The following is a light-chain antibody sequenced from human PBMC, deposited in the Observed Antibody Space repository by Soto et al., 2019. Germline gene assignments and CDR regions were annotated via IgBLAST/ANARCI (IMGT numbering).Light chain of an antibody. CDR3: MQGTHRPPLT. J-gene: IGKJ5*01. CDR1: QSLVYSDGNTY. Sequence: DVVLTQSPLSLPVTLGQPASISCRSSQSLVYSDGNTYLNWFQQRPGRSPRRLIYDVSNRDSGVPDRFSGSGSGTDFTLKITRVEAEDVGVYYCMQGTHRPPLTFGQGTRLEIK. CDR2: DVS. V-gene: IGKV2-30*01.